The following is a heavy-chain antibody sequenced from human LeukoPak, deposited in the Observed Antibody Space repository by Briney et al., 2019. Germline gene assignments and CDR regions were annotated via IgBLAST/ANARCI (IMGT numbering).Heavy chain of an antibody. Sequence: QPGGSLELSCAASGFTFSVSSVHWVRQASGKGLDWVGRIRSKDHNYATTYAASVKGRFTISRDDSKNTAYLQINGLKTEDTAVYYCARLAVSNVGTTVFDYWGQGTLVTVSS. D-gene: IGHD1-14*01. V-gene: IGHV3-73*01. CDR1: GFTFSVSS. J-gene: IGHJ4*02. CDR2: IRSKDHNYAT. CDR3: ARLAVSNVGTTVFDY.